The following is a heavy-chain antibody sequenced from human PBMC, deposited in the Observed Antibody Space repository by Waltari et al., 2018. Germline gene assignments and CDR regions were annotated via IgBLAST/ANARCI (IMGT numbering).Heavy chain of an antibody. CDR2: IYHSGST. Sequence: QVQLQESGPGLVKPSETLSLTCAVSGYSISSGYYWGWIRQHRGKGLEWIGSIYHSGSTYYNPSLKSRVTISVDTSKNQFSLKLSSVTAADTAVYYCARARTIAAAAPAPFDYWGQGTLVTVSS. CDR3: ARARTIAAAAPAPFDY. CDR1: GYSISSGYY. V-gene: IGHV4-38-2*01. J-gene: IGHJ4*02. D-gene: IGHD6-13*01.